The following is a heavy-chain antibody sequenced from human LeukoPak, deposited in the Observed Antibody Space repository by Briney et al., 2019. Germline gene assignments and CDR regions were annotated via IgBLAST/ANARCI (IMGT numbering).Heavy chain of an antibody. CDR3: ARTYGDYDNWFDP. CDR2: IYPGDSDT. J-gene: IGHJ5*02. CDR1: GYRFTSYW. V-gene: IGHV5-51*01. D-gene: IGHD4-17*01. Sequence: GESLEISCKGSGYRFTSYWIGWVRQMPGKGLEWMGIIYPGDSDTRYSPSFQGQVTISADKSISTAYLQWSSLKASDTAMYYCARTYGDYDNWFDPWGQGTLVTVSS.